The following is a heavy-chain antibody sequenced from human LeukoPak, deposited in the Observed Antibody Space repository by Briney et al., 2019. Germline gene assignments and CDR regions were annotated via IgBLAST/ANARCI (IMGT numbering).Heavy chain of an antibody. Sequence: ASVKVSCKASGGTFSSYAISWVRQAPGQGLEWMGGISAYNGNTNYAQKLQGRVTMTTDTSTSTAYMELRSLRSDDTAVYYCARAMVRGVMPKNWFDPWGQGTLVTVSS. V-gene: IGHV1-18*01. CDR2: ISAYNGNT. J-gene: IGHJ5*02. CDR3: ARAMVRGVMPKNWFDP. D-gene: IGHD3-10*01. CDR1: GGTFSSYA.